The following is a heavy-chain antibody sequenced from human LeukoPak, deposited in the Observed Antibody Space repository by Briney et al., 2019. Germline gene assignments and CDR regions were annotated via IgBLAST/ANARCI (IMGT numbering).Heavy chain of an antibody. J-gene: IGHJ4*02. CDR2: FYNSGRS. D-gene: IGHD3-16*01. CDR1: DDSISDYY. CDR3: TRRAGWLIDD. V-gene: IGHV4-59*01. Sequence: PSETLSLTCTVSDDSISDYYRGWIRQTPGKGLEWVGYFYNSGRSTYNPSLKSRLSISLDTSKTPFSLPLNSVILADTAVYYCTRRAGWLIDDWGQGILVTVSS.